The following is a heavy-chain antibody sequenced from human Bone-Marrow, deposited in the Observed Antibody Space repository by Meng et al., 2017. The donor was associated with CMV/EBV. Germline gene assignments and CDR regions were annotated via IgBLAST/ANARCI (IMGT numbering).Heavy chain of an antibody. CDR3: ARAEAVAGTWHY. CDR1: GFTFSSND. J-gene: IGHJ4*02. CDR2: IGTAGDT. V-gene: IGHV3-13*01. D-gene: IGHD6-19*01. Sequence: GGFLRFSCAASGFTFSSNDMHWVRQTTGKGLEWVSAIGTAGDTYYPGSVKGRFTISRENAKNSFYLQMNSLRAGDTAVYYCARAEAVAGTWHYWGQGTLVTVSS.